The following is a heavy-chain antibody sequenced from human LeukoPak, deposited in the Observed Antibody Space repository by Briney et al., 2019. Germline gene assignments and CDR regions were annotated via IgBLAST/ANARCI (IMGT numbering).Heavy chain of an antibody. V-gene: IGHV1-8*01. J-gene: IGHJ5*02. Sequence: GASVKVSCKASGYTFTSYDINWVRQATGQGLEWMGWMNPNSGNTGYAQKFQGRVTITTDESTSTAYMELSSLRSEDTAVYYCATPPYDSSGYYLSWGQGTLVTVSS. D-gene: IGHD3-22*01. CDR1: GYTFTSYD. CDR2: MNPNSGNT. CDR3: ATPPYDSSGYYLS.